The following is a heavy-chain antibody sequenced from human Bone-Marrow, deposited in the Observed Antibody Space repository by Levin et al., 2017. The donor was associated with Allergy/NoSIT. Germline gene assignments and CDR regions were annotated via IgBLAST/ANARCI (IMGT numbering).Heavy chain of an antibody. V-gene: IGHV3-30*18. CDR2: ISYDGSNK. D-gene: IGHD3-9*01. J-gene: IGHJ4*02. CDR3: AKDGHTYYDILTGYYIFDY. Sequence: GESLKISCAASGFTFSSYGMHWVRQAPGKGLEWVAVISYDGSNKYYADSVKGRFTISRDNSKNTLYLQMNSLRAEDTAVYYCAKDGHTYYDILTGYYIFDYWGQGTLVTVSS. CDR1: GFTFSSYG.